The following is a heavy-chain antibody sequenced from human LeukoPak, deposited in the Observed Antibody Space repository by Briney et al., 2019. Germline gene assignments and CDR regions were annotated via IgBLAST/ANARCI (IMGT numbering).Heavy chain of an antibody. D-gene: IGHD3-22*01. CDR1: GFTFSSYS. Sequence: AGGSLRLSCAASGFTFSSYSMNWVRQAPGKGLEWVSSISSSSYIYYADSVKGRFTISRDNAKNSLYLQMNSLRAEDTAVYYCARGTYYYDSSGYFSDRNRSPLDYWGQGTLVTVSS. CDR2: ISSSSYI. CDR3: ARGTYYYDSSGYFSDRNRSPLDY. V-gene: IGHV3-21*01. J-gene: IGHJ4*02.